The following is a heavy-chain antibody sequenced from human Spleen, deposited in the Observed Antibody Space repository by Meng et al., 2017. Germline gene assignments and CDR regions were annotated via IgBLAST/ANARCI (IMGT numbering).Heavy chain of an antibody. CDR1: GGSISSYY. V-gene: IGHV4-59*01. Sequence: GSLRLSCTVSGGSISSYYWSWIRQPPGKGLEWIGYIYYSGSTNYNPSLKSRVTISVDTSKNQFSLKLSSVTAADTAVYYCARTSLKNYYYYYYGMDVWGQGTTVTVSS. CDR3: ARTSLKNYYYYYYGMDV. J-gene: IGHJ6*02. CDR2: IYYSGST.